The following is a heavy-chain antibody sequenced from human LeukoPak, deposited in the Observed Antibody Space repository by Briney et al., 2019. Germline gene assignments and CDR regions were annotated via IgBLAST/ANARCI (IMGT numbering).Heavy chain of an antibody. J-gene: IGHJ3*02. D-gene: IGHD4-23*01. V-gene: IGHV3-53*01. Sequence: GGSLRLSCAASGFTVHSNYMSWVRQAPGKGLEWVSVIDRSGVTHYADSVKGRFTISRDNSKNTLYLQMNSLRAEDTGVYYCARAVVTSPRSAFDIWGQGTMVTVSS. CDR1: GFTVHSNY. CDR2: IDRSGVT. CDR3: ARAVVTSPRSAFDI.